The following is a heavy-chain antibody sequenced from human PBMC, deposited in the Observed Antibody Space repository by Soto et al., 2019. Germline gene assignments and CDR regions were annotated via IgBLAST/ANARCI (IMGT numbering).Heavy chain of an antibody. D-gene: IGHD6-19*01. CDR1: GFTFSHYW. J-gene: IGHJ4*02. CDR3: ARDSSASL. CDR2: INADGSYT. Sequence: GSLRLSCAASGFTFSHYWMHWVRQAPGKGLVWVSRINADGSYTTYADSVKGRFTISRDNAKNTLFLQMNSLRAEDTAMYYCARDSSASLWGQGTLVTVSS. V-gene: IGHV3-74*01.